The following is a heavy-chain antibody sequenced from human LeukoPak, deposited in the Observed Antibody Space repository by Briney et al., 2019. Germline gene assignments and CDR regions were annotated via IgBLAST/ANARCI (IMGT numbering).Heavy chain of an antibody. Sequence: SETLSLTCAVYGGSFSGYYWSWIRQPPGKGLEWIGEINHSGSTNYNPFLKSRVTISVDTSKNQFSLKLSSVTAADTAVYYCARGLRGIAAAGTRVNWFDPWGQGTLVTVSS. V-gene: IGHV4-34*01. J-gene: IGHJ5*02. CDR3: ARGLRGIAAAGTRVNWFDP. D-gene: IGHD6-13*01. CDR1: GGSFSGYY. CDR2: INHSGST.